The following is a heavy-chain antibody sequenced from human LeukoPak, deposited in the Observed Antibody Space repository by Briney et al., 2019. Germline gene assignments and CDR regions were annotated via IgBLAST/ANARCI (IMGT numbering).Heavy chain of an antibody. Sequence: GGSLRLSCAASGFTFSSYSMNWVRQAPGKGLEWVAVIWYDGSNKYYADSVKGRFTISRDNSKNTLYLQMNSLRAEDTAVYYCARPVSGWSPAYFDYWGQGTLVTVSS. CDR3: ARPVSGWSPAYFDY. CDR1: GFTFSSYS. D-gene: IGHD6-19*01. CDR2: IWYDGSNK. V-gene: IGHV3-33*08. J-gene: IGHJ4*02.